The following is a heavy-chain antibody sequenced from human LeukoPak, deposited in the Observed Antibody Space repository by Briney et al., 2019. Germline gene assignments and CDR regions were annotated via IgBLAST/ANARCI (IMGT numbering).Heavy chain of an antibody. J-gene: IGHJ4*02. CDR2: ISGSGGST. Sequence: GGSLRLSCAASGFTFSSYAMSWVRQAPGKGLEWVSAISGSGGSTYYADSVKGRFTISRDNSKNTLYLQMNSLRAEDTAVYYCAKCPDFWSGYLSPQPFDYWGQGTLVTVSS. CDR1: GFTFSSYA. CDR3: AKCPDFWSGYLSPQPFDY. V-gene: IGHV3-23*01. D-gene: IGHD3-3*01.